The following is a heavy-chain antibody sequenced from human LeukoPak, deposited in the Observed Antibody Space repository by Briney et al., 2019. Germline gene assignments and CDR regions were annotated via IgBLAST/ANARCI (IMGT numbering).Heavy chain of an antibody. CDR2: IYPDDSDT. V-gene: IGHV5-51*01. J-gene: IGHJ6*03. D-gene: IGHD2-8*01. CDR3: ARLAYCSNDVCYSNYYYSMDV. Sequence: GASLKISLKGSGSPFSSYWIGWVRPMPGKGLEWMGIIYPDDSDTRYSPSFQGQVTISADQSIRHAYLQWSSLKASDTAMYYCARLAYCSNDVCYSNYYYSMDVWGKGTTVTVSS. CDR1: GSPFSSYW.